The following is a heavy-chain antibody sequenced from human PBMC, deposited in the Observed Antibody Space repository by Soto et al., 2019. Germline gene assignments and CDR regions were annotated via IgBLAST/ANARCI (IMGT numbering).Heavy chain of an antibody. CDR3: ARGPDYEGYFDY. CDR2: IILPFGTA. Sequence: QVRLVQSGAEVKKPGSSVKVSCKASGGTFSNYAISWVRQAPGQGLEWMGGIILPFGTANYAEKFQDRVSITAEESMTKTYMELRGLRSEDTAVYYCARGPDYEGYFDYWGQGTLVTVSS. CDR1: GGTFSNYA. D-gene: IGHD4-17*01. V-gene: IGHV1-69*12. J-gene: IGHJ4*02.